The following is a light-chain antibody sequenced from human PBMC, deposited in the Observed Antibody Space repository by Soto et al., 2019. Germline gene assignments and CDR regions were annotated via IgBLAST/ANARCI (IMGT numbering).Light chain of an antibody. CDR1: QSVSSN. CDR2: GAS. V-gene: IGKV3-15*01. J-gene: IGKJ1*01. CDR3: QQYNNWPPWT. Sequence: EIVLTQSPATLSVSPGERVTLSCRASQSVSSNLAWYQQKDGQAPRLLIYGASTRATGIPARFSGTGSGTEFTLTISSLQSEDFAVYYCQQYNNWPPWTFGQGTKVDIK.